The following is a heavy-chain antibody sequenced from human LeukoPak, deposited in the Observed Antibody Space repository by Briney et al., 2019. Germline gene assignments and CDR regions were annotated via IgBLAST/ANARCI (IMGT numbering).Heavy chain of an antibody. V-gene: IGHV4-34*01. CDR2: INHSGST. D-gene: IGHD2-21*01. CDR3: ARHPVWWFDP. CDR1: GGSFSGYY. J-gene: IGHJ5*02. Sequence: SETLSLTCAVYGGSFSGYYWSWIRQPPGKGPEWIGEINHSGSTNYNPSLKSRVTISVDTSKNQSSLKLSSVTAADTAVYYCARHPVWWFDPWGQGTLVTVSS.